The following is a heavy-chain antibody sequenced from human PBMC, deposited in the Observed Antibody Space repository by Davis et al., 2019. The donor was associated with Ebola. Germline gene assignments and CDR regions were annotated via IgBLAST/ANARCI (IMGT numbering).Heavy chain of an antibody. V-gene: IGHV6-1*01. D-gene: IGHD5-12*01. CDR2: TYYSSKWFN. Sequence: HSQTLSLTCAISGDSVSSGGWNWIRQSPSRGLEWLGRTYYSSKWFNDYAVSVKSRITINPDTSKNQFSLQLNSVTPEDTAVYYCARGWLRAWFDPWGQGALVIVSS. CDR3: ARGWLRAWFDP. J-gene: IGHJ5*02. CDR1: GDSVSSGG.